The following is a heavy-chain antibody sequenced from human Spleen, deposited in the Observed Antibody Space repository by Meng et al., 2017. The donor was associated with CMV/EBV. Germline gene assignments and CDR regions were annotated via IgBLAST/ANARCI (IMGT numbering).Heavy chain of an antibody. CDR2: ISSSGGST. D-gene: IGHD2-2*01. J-gene: IGHJ6*02. CDR3: AKEKSAYCSSTICYHGMDV. Sequence: GGSLRLSCAASGFAFNSFSMNWVRQAPGKGLEWVSIISSSGGSTYSAASVKGRFTISRDKSKNTLYLQMDSLRAEDTAVYYCAKEKSAYCSSTICYHGMDVWGQGTTVTVSS. CDR1: GFAFNSFS. V-gene: IGHV3-23*01.